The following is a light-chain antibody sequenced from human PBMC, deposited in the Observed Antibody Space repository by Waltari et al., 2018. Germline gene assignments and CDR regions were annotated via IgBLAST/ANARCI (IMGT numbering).Light chain of an antibody. J-gene: IGLJ3*02. Sequence: QSVLTQPPSVSGAPGQRVTISCTGTSANLGSGYDAQSYQQLPGAAPKLLIYSNNNRPSRVPDRFSASKSGTSASLAITGLQAEDEADYYCQSFDSTVKGWVFGGGTKLTVL. CDR2: SNN. CDR1: SANLGSGYD. CDR3: QSFDSTVKGWV. V-gene: IGLV1-40*01.